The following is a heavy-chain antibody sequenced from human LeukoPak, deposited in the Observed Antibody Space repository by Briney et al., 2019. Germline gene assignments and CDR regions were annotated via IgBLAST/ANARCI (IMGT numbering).Heavy chain of an antibody. V-gene: IGHV3-30*18. CDR2: TSYDGSNK. CDR3: AKNFGPYGDYEYFQH. J-gene: IGHJ1*01. Sequence: GGSLRLSCAASGFTFSTYGMHWVRQAPGKGREWVAVTSYDGSNKYYADSVQGRFTISRDKSNLYLQMNSLRPEDTAVYYCAKNFGPYGDYEYFQHWGQGTLVTVSS. CDR1: GFTFSTYG. D-gene: IGHD4-17*01.